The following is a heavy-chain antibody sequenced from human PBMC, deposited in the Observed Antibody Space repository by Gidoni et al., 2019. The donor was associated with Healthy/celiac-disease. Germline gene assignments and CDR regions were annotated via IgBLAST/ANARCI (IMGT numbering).Heavy chain of an antibody. CDR3: AREEVYDYIWGSYRWFDP. D-gene: IGHD3-16*02. CDR2: IYYSGST. V-gene: IGHV4-30-4*01. J-gene: IGHJ5*02. CDR1: GGSISIGAYY. Sequence: QLPLLQSRPCLVPPSQPLSLPCPFSGGSISIGAYYWSWIRQPPGKGLEWIGYIYYSGSTYYNPSIKSRGTRSVDTSKNQFSLKLSSVTAADTAVYYWAREEVYDYIWGSYRWFDPGGQGTLVTVSS.